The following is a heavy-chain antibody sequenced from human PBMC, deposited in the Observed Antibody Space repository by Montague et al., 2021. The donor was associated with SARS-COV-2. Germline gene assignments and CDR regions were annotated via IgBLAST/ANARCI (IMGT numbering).Heavy chain of an antibody. V-gene: IGHV4-61*03. J-gene: IGHJ2*01. CDR2: IYYSGGA. CDR1: GGSISSGTYY. Sequence: SETLSLTCTASGGSISSGTYYWSWVRQPPGKGLEWIGCIYYSGGALYXXSLMGRVTKSFDTSKNHISLNLTSVTDADTAVYYCTREYKGYFDHWGRGTLVMVSS. D-gene: IGHD1-1*01. CDR3: TREYKGYFDH.